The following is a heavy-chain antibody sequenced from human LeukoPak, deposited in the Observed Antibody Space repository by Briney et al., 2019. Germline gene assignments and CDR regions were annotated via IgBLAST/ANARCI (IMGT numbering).Heavy chain of an antibody. D-gene: IGHD3-22*01. CDR2: FDPEDGET. CDR1: GYTLTELS. J-gene: IGHJ2*01. V-gene: IGHV1-24*01. CDR3: ATATAYYDSSRIFDL. Sequence: ASVKVSCKVSGYTLTELSMHWVRQAPGKGLEWMGSFDPEDGETIYAQKFQGRVTMTEDTSTDTAYMELSSLRSEDTAVYYCATATAYYDSSRIFDLWGRGTLVTVSS.